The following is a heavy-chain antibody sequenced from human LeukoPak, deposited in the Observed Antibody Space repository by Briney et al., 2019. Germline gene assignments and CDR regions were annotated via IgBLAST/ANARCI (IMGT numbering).Heavy chain of an antibody. CDR3: ARLDRADYSTSPVPYYNYYMNA. J-gene: IGHJ6*03. CDR2: ISSSSSYI. D-gene: IGHD6-13*01. V-gene: IGHV3-21*01. Sequence: GGSLRLSCAASGFTFSSYSMNWVRQAPGKGLEWVSSISSSSSYIYYADSVKGRFTISRDNAKNSLYLQMNSLRAEDTAVYYCARLDRADYSTSPVPYYNYYMNAWDEGTTVIVSS. CDR1: GFTFSSYS.